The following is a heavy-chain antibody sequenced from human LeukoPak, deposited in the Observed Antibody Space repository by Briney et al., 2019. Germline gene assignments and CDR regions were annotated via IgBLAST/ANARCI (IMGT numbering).Heavy chain of an antibody. CDR3: ARDLGELFKSNAFDI. CDR2: ISYDGSNK. J-gene: IGHJ3*02. CDR1: GFTFSSYA. D-gene: IGHD3-10*01. V-gene: IGHV3-30*04. Sequence: GRSLRLFCAASGFTFSSYAMHWVRQAPGKGLEWVAVISYDGSNKHYADSVKGRLTISRNNSKNTLYLQKNSLIGEDAAVYYCARDLGELFKSNAFDIWGQGTMVTVSS.